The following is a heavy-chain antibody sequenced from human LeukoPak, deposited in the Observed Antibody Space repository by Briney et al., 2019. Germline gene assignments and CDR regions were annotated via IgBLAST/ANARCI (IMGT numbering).Heavy chain of an antibody. D-gene: IGHD6-19*01. CDR3: AKELVAVAGDRGVDY. Sequence: GGSLRLSCAASGFTFSSYAMSWVRQAPEKGLEWVSGVSRSGGSTYYADSVKGRFTISRDNSKNTLYLQVNSLRAGDTAVYYCAKELVAVAGDRGVDYWGQGTLVTVSS. CDR2: VSRSGGST. J-gene: IGHJ4*02. CDR1: GFTFSSYA. V-gene: IGHV3-23*01.